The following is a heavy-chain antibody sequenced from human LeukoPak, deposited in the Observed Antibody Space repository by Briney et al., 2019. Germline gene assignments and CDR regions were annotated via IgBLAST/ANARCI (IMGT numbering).Heavy chain of an antibody. J-gene: IGHJ4*02. CDR3: AREGIVLMVYHFDY. D-gene: IGHD2-8*01. Sequence: GGSLRLSCAASGFTFSSYTMNWVRQAPGKGLEWVSSISSSSSYISYADSVKGRFTIPRDNAKNSLSLQMNSLRAEDTAVYYCAREGIVLMVYHFDYWGQGTLVTVPS. CDR2: ISSSSSYI. CDR1: GFTFSSYT. V-gene: IGHV3-21*01.